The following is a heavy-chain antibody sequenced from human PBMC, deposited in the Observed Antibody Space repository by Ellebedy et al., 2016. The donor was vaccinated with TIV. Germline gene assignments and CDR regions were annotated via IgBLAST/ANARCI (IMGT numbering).Heavy chain of an antibody. D-gene: IGHD1-1*01. V-gene: IGHV3-48*02. CDR3: VRDLHWAFDI. Sequence: PGGSLRLSCSASGFTFSSFSMNLVRQAPGKGLEWVPYIPRDSDAMSYADSVKGRFTISRDNAKNSLYLQMNSLRDADTAVYYCVRDLHWAFDIWGQGTVVTVSS. CDR2: IPRDSDAM. J-gene: IGHJ3*02. CDR1: GFTFSSFS.